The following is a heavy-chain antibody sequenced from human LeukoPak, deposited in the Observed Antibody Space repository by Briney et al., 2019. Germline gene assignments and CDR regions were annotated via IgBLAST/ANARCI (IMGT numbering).Heavy chain of an antibody. V-gene: IGHV4-61*02. CDR2: IYTSGST. CDR1: GGSISSGSYY. Sequence: PSETLSPTCTVSGGSISSGSYYWSWIRQPAGKGLEWIGRIYTSGSTNYNPSLKSRVTISVDTSKNQFSLKLSSVTAADTAVYYCARYVVVVAAAYYFDYWGQGTLVTVSS. CDR3: ARYVVVVAAAYYFDY. D-gene: IGHD2-15*01. J-gene: IGHJ4*02.